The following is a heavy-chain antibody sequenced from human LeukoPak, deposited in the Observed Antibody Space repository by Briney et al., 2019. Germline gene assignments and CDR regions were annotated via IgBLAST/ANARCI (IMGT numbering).Heavy chain of an antibody. D-gene: IGHD3-9*01. J-gene: IGHJ6*03. CDR2: INHSGST. V-gene: IGHV4-34*01. CDR3: ARHEGYDILTGYDYYHMDV. CDR1: GGSFSGYY. Sequence: PSETLSLTCAVYGGSFSGYYWSWIRQPPGKGLEWIGEINHSGSTNYNPSLKSRVTISVDTSKNQFSLKLSSVTAADTAVYYCARHEGYDILTGYDYYHMDVWGKGTTVTVSS.